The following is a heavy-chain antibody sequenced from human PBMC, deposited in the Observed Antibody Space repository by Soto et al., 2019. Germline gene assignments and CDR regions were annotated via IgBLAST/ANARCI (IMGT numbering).Heavy chain of an antibody. V-gene: IGHV2-5*02. CDR3: ARRQSIMIRGANAFDI. Sequence: QITLKESGPTLVQPTQTLTLTCSFSGFSLITTGAGVGWIRQPPGKAPEWLALMYWDGEKRYSPALKSRLTITKDSSQNQVVRTMTNMDPVDTATYYCARRQSIMIRGANAFDIWGQGTVLSVSS. J-gene: IGHJ3*02. CDR1: GFSLITTGAG. D-gene: IGHD3-10*01. CDR2: MYWDGEK.